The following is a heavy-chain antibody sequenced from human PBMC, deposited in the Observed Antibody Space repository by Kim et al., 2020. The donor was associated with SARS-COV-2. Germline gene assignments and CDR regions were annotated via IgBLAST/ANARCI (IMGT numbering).Heavy chain of an antibody. V-gene: IGHV1-18*01. CDR2: ISAYNGNT. CDR3: ARVAWDIVAPCEDY. J-gene: IGHJ4*02. CDR1: GYTFTSYG. Sequence: ASVKVSCKASGYTFTSYGISWVRQAPGQGLEWMGWISAYNGNTNYAQKLQGRVTMTTDTSTSTAYMELRSLRSDDTAVYYCARVAWDIVAPCEDYWGQGTLVTVSS. D-gene: IGHD5-12*01.